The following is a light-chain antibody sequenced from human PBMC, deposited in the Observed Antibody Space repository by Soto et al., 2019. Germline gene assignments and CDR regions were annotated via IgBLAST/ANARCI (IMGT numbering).Light chain of an antibody. CDR3: GTWDSSLSAYV. Sequence: QSVLTQPPSVPAAPGQKVTISCSGSNSNIGNNYVSWYQQLPGTAPKLLIYDNSNRPSGIPDRFSGSKSGTSATLGITGLQTGDEADYYCGTWDSSLSAYVFGTGTKLTVL. CDR2: DNS. J-gene: IGLJ1*01. V-gene: IGLV1-51*01. CDR1: NSNIGNNY.